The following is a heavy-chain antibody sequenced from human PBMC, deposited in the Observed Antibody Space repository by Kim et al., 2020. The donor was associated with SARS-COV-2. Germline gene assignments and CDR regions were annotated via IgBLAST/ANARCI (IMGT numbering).Heavy chain of an antibody. CDR2: ISYDGSNK. CDR3: AKESKGNYAFNI. CDR1: GFTFSNYG. V-gene: IGHV3-30*18. J-gene: IGHJ3*02. Sequence: GGSLRLSCAASGFTFSNYGMHWVRQAPGKGLEWVAVISYDGSNKYYADSVKGRFTISRDNSKSTLYLQMNSLRAEDTAVYYCAKESKGNYAFNIWGQGTMVTVSS. D-gene: IGHD3-10*01.